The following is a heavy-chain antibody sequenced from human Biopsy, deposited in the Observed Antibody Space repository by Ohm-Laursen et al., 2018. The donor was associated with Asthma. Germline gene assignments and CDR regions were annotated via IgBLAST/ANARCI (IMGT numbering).Heavy chain of an antibody. Sequence: GASVKVSCKASGGTFSSYAISWVRQAPGQGLEWTGGIIPIFGTANYAQKFQGRVTITADTSTSTAYMELRSLRSDDTAVYYCARDGPVGAPSDYWGQGTLVTVSS. CDR2: IIPIFGTA. D-gene: IGHD1-26*01. CDR1: GGTFSSYA. J-gene: IGHJ4*02. CDR3: ARDGPVGAPSDY. V-gene: IGHV1-69*06.